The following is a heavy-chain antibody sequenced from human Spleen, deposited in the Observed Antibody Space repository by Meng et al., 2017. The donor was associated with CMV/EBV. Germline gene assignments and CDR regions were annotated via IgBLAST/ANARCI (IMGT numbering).Heavy chain of an antibody. CDR1: GFTFSSYA. CDR2: IYSGGSST. V-gene: IGHV3-23*03. CDR3: AKDLEGTTPFDY. Sequence: CAASGFTFSSYAMSWFRQAPGKGLEWVSVIYSGGSSTYYADSVKGRFTISRDNSKNTLYLQMNSLRAEDTAVYYCAKDLEGTTPFDYWGQGTLVTVSS. D-gene: IGHD2-2*01. J-gene: IGHJ4*02.